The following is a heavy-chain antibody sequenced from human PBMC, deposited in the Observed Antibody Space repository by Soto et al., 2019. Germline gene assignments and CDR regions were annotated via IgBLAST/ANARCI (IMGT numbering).Heavy chain of an antibody. CDR2: IYPDDSDT. Sequence: PGESLKISCKGSGYSFTKYWIGWVRQMPGKGLEWMGIIYPDDSDTRYSPSFQGQVTISAXXXXXTXYXQXXXLKAXDTAMYLCARRPPEFYGVDVWGQGTTVTVSS. V-gene: IGHV5-51*01. CDR3: ARRPPEFYGVDV. D-gene: IGHD3-10*01. CDR1: GYSFTKYW. J-gene: IGHJ6*02.